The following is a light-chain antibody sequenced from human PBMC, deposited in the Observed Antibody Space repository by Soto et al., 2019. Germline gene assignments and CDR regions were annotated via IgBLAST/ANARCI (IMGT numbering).Light chain of an antibody. CDR1: SSNVGSDS. CDR2: NNY. J-gene: IGLJ2*01. V-gene: IGLV1-44*01. CDR3: AVWDNIVNDVL. Sequence: QSVLTQPPSASATPGQRVTISCSGGSSNVGSDSVNWYQQVPGTAPKLVIYNNYQRPSGVSDRFSGSKSGTSASLAISGLQPADEADYYCAVWDNIVNDVLFGGGTKLTVL.